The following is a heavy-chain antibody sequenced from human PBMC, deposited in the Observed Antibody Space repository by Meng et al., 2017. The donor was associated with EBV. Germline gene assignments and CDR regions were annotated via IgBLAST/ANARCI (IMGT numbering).Heavy chain of an antibody. CDR2: INTNSGDT. CDR3: ASRGDAGFDF. J-gene: IGHJ4*02. Sequence: QVQLVQSGAEVKNHGXLEQVSCKASGYTLTGYYRHWVRQASGQGLEWMGRINTNSGDTNYAQKFQGRVTMTRDTSISTAYMDLSSLTSDDTAVYYCASRGDAGFDFWGQGTLVTVSS. D-gene: IGHD5-12*01. V-gene: IGHV1-2*06. CDR1: GYTLTGYY.